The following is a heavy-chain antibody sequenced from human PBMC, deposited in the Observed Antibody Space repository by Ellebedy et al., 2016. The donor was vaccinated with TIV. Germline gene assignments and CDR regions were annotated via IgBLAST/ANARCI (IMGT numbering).Heavy chain of an antibody. CDR3: ARVGRYCSSTSCHYYYYMDV. V-gene: IGHV4-61*08. CDR1: GFSLSTSGMC. Sequence: SGPTLVXPTQTLTLTCTFSGFSLSTSGMCVSWIRQPPGKGLEWIGYIYYSGSTNYNPSLKSRVTISVDTSKNQFSLKLSSVTAADTAVYYCARVGRYCSSTSCHYYYYMDVWGKGTTVTVSS. CDR2: IYYSGST. D-gene: IGHD2-2*01. J-gene: IGHJ6*03.